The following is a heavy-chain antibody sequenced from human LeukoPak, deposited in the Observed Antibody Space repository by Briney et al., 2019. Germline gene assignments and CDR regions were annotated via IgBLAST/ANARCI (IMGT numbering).Heavy chain of an antibody. J-gene: IGHJ6*03. V-gene: IGHV4-59*01. Sequence: SETLSLTCTVSGGSISNYYWSWIRQSPGKGLEWIGDICYSGSTNYNPSLKSRVTISVDTSKNQFSLKLSSVTAADTAVYYCARVLAAPRYYYYYYMDVWGKGTTVTVSS. CDR1: GGSISNYY. CDR2: ICYSGST. CDR3: ARVLAAPRYYYYYYMDV. D-gene: IGHD3-3*02.